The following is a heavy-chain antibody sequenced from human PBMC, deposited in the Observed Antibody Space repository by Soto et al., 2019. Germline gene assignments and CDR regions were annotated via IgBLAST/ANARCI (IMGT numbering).Heavy chain of an antibody. CDR1: GYTFNRYA. J-gene: IGHJ4*02. Sequence: QVQLVQSGAEVKKPGASVKVSCKASGYTFNRYAISWVRQAPGQGLEWMGWISAYNGNTNYAQKLQGRVTMTTDTSTSTAXMELRSLRSDDTAVYYCARLYYYDTSGYYYVEDYWGQGTLVTVSS. D-gene: IGHD3-22*01. V-gene: IGHV1-18*01. CDR3: ARLYYYDTSGYYYVEDY. CDR2: ISAYNGNT.